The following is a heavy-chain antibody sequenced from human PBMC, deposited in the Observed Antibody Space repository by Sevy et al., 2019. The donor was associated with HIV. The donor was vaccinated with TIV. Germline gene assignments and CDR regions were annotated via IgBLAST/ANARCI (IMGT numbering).Heavy chain of an antibody. V-gene: IGHV3-11*06. J-gene: IGHJ4*02. CDR2: ISGISTYK. Sequence: GGSLRLSCAASGFTFSDYYMSWIRQSPGKGLEWVSLISGISTYKNYADSMKGRFTISRDNAKNSLYLQMNSLRAEDTAVYYCARRSSGWDYFDYWGQGTLVTVSS. D-gene: IGHD6-19*01. CDR1: GFTFSDYY. CDR3: ARRSSGWDYFDY.